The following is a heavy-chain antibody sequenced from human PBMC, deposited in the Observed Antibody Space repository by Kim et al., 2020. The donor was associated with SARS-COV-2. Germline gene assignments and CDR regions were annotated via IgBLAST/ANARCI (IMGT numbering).Heavy chain of an antibody. Sequence: ASVKVSCKASGYTFTGYYMHWVRQAPGQGLEWMGRINPNSGGTNYAQKFQGRVTMTRDTSISTAYMELSRLRSDDTAVYYCAVGYCCITGTRLGDDYWGQGTLVTVSS. J-gene: IGHJ4*02. V-gene: IGHV1-2*06. D-gene: IGHD1-20*01. CDR2: INPNSGGT. CDR3: AVGYCCITGTRLGDDY. CDR1: GYTFTGYY.